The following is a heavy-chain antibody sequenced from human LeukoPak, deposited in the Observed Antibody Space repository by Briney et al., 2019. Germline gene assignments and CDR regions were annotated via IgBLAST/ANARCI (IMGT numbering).Heavy chain of an antibody. V-gene: IGHV4-39*07. CDR3: ARKGAASDAFDI. J-gene: IGHJ3*02. CDR2: IYYSGST. CDR1: GDSINSSNYY. D-gene: IGHD3-16*01. Sequence: SETLSLTCTVSGDSINSSNYYWGWIRQPPGKGLEWIGNIYYSGSTYYKPSLKSRVTISVDTSKNQFSLKLSSVTAADTAVYYCARKGAASDAFDIWGQGTVVTVSS.